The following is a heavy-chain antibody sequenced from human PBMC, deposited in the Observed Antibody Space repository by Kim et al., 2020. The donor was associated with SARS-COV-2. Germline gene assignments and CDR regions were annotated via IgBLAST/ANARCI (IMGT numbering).Heavy chain of an antibody. CDR1: GFIFSSYS. CDR3: ARGLSGGSSGFDS. CDR2: ISSGSSTI. J-gene: IGHJ4*02. V-gene: IGHV3-48*02. D-gene: IGHD2-15*01. Sequence: GGSLRLSCAASGFIFSSYSMNWVRQAPGKGLEWISYISSGSSTIFYADSVKGRFTTSRDNANNSLYLHMSSLRDEDTAVYYCARGLSGGSSGFDSWGQGTLVSVSS.